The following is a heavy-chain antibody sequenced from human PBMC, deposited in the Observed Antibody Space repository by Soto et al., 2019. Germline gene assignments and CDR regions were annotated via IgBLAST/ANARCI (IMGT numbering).Heavy chain of an antibody. Sequence: SETLSLTCTVSGGSIRSGGYYWSWIRQHPGKGLEWIGYIYYSGSTYYNPSLKSRVTISVDTSKNQFSLKLSSVTAADTAVYYCARDQSLTGTRYFDYWGQGTLVTVSS. CDR2: IYYSGST. V-gene: IGHV4-31*03. J-gene: IGHJ4*02. CDR1: GGSIRSGGYY. D-gene: IGHD1-20*01. CDR3: ARDQSLTGTRYFDY.